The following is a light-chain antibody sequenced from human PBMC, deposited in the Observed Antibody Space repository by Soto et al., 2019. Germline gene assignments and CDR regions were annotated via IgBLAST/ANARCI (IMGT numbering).Light chain of an antibody. Sequence: QSVLTQPRSVSGSPGQSVTISCTGAGSDVSGYNFLSWYQQYPGKAPKVIIYDVNKRPSGVPDRFSGSKSGNTASLTVSGLQAEDEADYYCSSYAGSNIHYVFGTGTKVTVL. CDR2: DVN. J-gene: IGLJ1*01. CDR3: SSYAGSNIHYV. V-gene: IGLV2-11*01. CDR1: GSDVSGYNF.